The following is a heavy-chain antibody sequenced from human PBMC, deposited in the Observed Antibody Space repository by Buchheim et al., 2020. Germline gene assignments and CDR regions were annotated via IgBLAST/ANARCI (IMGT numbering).Heavy chain of an antibody. J-gene: IGHJ6*02. CDR1: GGSFSGYY. D-gene: IGHD3-22*01. CDR2: INHSGST. CDR3: ARGKTDYYDSSGYYYYYGMDV. Sequence: QVQLQQWGAGLLKPSETLSLTCAVYGGSFSGYYWSWIRPPPGKGLEWIGEINHSGSTNYNPSLKSRVTISVDTSKNQFSLKLSSVTAADTAVYYCARGKTDYYDSSGYYYYYGMDVWGQGTT. V-gene: IGHV4-34*01.